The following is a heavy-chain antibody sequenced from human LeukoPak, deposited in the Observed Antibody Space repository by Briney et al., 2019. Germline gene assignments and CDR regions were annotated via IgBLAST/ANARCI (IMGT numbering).Heavy chain of an antibody. CDR1: GGSISSSSYY. CDR2: TSSSGST. Sequence: SEILSLTCTVSGGSISSSSYYWGWIRQSPGKGLEWIGRTSSSGSTNYNPSLNSRVTISVDTSKNHFSLKLYSVTAADTAVYYCAKGAGPPWFDPWGQGTLVTVSS. D-gene: IGHD6-19*01. CDR3: AKGAGPPWFDP. V-gene: IGHV4-61*05. J-gene: IGHJ5*02.